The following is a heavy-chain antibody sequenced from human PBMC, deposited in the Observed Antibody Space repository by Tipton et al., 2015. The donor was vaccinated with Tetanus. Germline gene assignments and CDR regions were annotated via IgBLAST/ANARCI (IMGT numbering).Heavy chain of an antibody. CDR1: GGSFSGYY. D-gene: IGHD5-24*01. CDR2: IHPSGSV. Sequence: TLSLTCAVYGGSFSGYYCTWIRQSPGKGLEWIGEIHPSGSVNYNPSLKSRATILLDTSENQFSLKLSSVTGADTAVYYCARGRDQYKSGNYWGQGTLVTASS. CDR3: ARGRDQYKSGNY. V-gene: IGHV4-34*01. J-gene: IGHJ4*02.